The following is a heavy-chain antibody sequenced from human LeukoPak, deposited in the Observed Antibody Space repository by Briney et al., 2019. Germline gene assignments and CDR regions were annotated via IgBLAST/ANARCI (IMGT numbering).Heavy chain of an antibody. Sequence: ASVKVSCKASGYTFTSYDINWVRQATGQGLEWMGWMNPNSGNTGYAQKFQGRGTMTRYTSISTAYMELSSLRSDDTAVYYCARVQGGATSDYWGQGTLVTVSS. D-gene: IGHD1-26*01. CDR3: ARVQGGATSDY. J-gene: IGHJ4*02. CDR2: MNPNSGNT. V-gene: IGHV1-8*01. CDR1: GYTFTSYD.